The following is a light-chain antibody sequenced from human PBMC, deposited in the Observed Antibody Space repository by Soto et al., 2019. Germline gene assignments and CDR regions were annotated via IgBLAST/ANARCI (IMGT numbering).Light chain of an antibody. CDR3: QQYNNWRT. CDR2: GTS. V-gene: IGKV3-15*01. CDR1: QSVSSY. Sequence: EIVLTQSPATLSLSPGERATLSCRASQSVSSYLGWYQQKPGQAPRLLIYGTSTRAAGIPARFSGSGSGTEFTLTISSLQSEDFAVYYCQQYNNWRTFGQGTKV. J-gene: IGKJ1*01.